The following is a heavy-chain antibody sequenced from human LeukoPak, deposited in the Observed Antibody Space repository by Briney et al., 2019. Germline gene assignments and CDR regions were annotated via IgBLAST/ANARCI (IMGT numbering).Heavy chain of an antibody. CDR1: GFTFSSYE. J-gene: IGHJ6*04. Sequence: PGGSLRLSCAASGFTFSSYEMNWVRQAPGKGLEWVSYISSSGSTIYYADSVKRRFTISRDNAKNSLYLQMNSRRAEDTAVYYCAELGITMIGGVWGKGTTVTISS. D-gene: IGHD3-10*02. V-gene: IGHV3-48*03. CDR3: AELGITMIGGV. CDR2: ISSSGSTI.